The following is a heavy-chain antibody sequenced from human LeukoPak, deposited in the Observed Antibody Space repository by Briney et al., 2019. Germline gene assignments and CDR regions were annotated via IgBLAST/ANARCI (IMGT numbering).Heavy chain of an antibody. Sequence: GESLKISCKSSGYRFTDYWIGWVRQMPGKGLEWMGLIYVDDSDARYSPSFQGQVTFSADTSNRIIYLQWNTLKASDTAMYYCARRTSEWEIFDYWGQGTLVTVSS. D-gene: IGHD1-26*01. CDR2: IYVDDSDA. CDR3: ARRTSEWEIFDY. J-gene: IGHJ4*02. CDR1: GYRFTDYW. V-gene: IGHV5-51*01.